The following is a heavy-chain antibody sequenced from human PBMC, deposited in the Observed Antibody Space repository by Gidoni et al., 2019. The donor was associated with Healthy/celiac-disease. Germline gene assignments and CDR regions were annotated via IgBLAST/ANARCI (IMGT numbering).Heavy chain of an antibody. CDR1: GFPFDDYA. CDR2: ISWNSGSI. CDR3: AKGKGIAVAGTGLNY. J-gene: IGHJ4*02. V-gene: IGHV3-9*01. Sequence: EVQLVESGGGLVQPGRSLRLSCAASGFPFDDYAMHWVRQAPGKGLEGGSGISWNSGSIGYADSVKGRFTISRDNAKNSLYLQMNSLRAEDTALYYCAKGKGIAVAGTGLNYWGQGTLVTVSS. D-gene: IGHD6-19*01.